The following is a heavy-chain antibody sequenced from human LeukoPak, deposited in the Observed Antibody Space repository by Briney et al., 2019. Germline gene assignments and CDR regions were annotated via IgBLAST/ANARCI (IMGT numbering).Heavy chain of an antibody. CDR1: VFSSCKSV. CDR2: ISLEGPNK. Sequence: GGSLRLSSAHSVFSSCKSVIRCVRAAPGRGRGNGVDISLEGPNKYYADTVKGRFTNSRDHSQSKVDQQMNTLRGADTAVYYCVMSPTYYSMDVWGKGTTVTVSS. CDR3: VMSPTYYSMDV. V-gene: IGHV3-30*07. J-gene: IGHJ6*04.